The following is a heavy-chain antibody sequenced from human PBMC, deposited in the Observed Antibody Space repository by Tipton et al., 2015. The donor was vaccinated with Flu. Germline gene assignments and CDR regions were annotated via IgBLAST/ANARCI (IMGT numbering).Heavy chain of an antibody. CDR2: IVPSLHTISPST. CDR3: AREWADYYDSREGDFLDI. J-gene: IGHJ3*02. CDR1: GFAFSYYS. D-gene: IGHD3-22*01. V-gene: IGHV3-21*01. Sequence: SLRLSCAASGFAFSYYSMNWVRQTPGKGLECVASIVPSLHTISPSTYYIDAVKGRFTISRDDAKNSLYLQMNSLRAEDTAVYFCAREWADYYDSREGDFLDIWGQGTMVTVSS.